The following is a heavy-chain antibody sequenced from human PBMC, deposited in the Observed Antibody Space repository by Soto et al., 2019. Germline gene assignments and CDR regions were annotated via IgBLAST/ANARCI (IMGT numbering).Heavy chain of an antibody. V-gene: IGHV3-23*01. CDR2: ISGSGGST. J-gene: IGHJ3*01. CDR1: GFTFSSYA. D-gene: IGHD5-12*01. CDR3: AKDEGIDTYSDLSKPDAFDL. Sequence: PGGSLRLSCAASGFTFSSYAMSWVRQAPGKGLEWVSAISGSGGSTYYADSVKGRFTISRDNSKNTLYLQMNSLRAEDTAVYYCAKDEGIDTYSDLSKPDAFDLWGQGTMVTVSS.